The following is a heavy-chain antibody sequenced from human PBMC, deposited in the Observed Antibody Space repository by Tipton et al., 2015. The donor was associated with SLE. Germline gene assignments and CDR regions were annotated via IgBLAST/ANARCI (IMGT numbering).Heavy chain of an antibody. CDR2: ISDGGGT. Sequence: TLSLTCSVSGGSISSNYWIWIRQPPGKGLEWIGYISDGGGTNYNPSLKSRVTISVDTSKNQFSLKMNSVTAADTAVYYCARGSPFMEWERNWFDPWGQGTLVTVSS. J-gene: IGHJ5*02. CDR3: ARGSPFMEWERNWFDP. V-gene: IGHV4-59*01. CDR1: GGSISSNY. D-gene: IGHD3-3*01.